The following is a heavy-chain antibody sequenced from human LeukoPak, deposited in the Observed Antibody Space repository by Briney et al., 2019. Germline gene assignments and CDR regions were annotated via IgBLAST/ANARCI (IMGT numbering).Heavy chain of an antibody. CDR3: ARGRREGYCSGGSCHTP. CDR2: ISGSSAYK. CDR1: GFAFSGYS. V-gene: IGHV3-21*01. Sequence: GGPLRLSCAPSGFAFSGYSMNGVREAPGKGLEWVSFISGSSAYKYYSDSVKGRFTISRDNAKNSLYLQMNSLRAEDTAVYYCARGRREGYCSGGSCHTPWGQGTLVTVSS. J-gene: IGHJ5*02. D-gene: IGHD2-15*01.